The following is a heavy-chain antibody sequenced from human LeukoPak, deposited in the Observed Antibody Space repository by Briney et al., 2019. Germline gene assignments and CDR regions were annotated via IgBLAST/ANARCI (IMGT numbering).Heavy chain of an antibody. CDR3: ARVVQSTDSSGFYLPEYFQH. D-gene: IGHD3-22*01. Sequence: PGGSLRLSCVASGFTVSNNYMNWVRQAPGKGLEWIGSIYHSGSTYYNPSLKSRVTISVDTSKNQFSLKLRSVTAADTAVYYCARVVQSTDSSGFYLPEYFQHWGQGTLVTVSS. CDR1: GFTVSNNY. J-gene: IGHJ1*01. V-gene: IGHV4-38-2*01. CDR2: IYHSGST.